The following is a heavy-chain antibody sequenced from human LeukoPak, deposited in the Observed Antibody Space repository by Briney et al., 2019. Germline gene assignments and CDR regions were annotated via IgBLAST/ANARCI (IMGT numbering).Heavy chain of an antibody. CDR1: GYTFTSYD. V-gene: IGHV1-8*03. J-gene: IGHJ6*03. Sequence: ASVKVSCKASGYTFTSYDINWVRHATGQGLEWMGWMNPNSGNTGYAQKFQGRVTITRNNSISTAYMELSSLRSEDTAVYYCARGFAARIYYYYMDVWGKGTTATVSS. CDR3: ARGFAARIYYYYMDV. CDR2: MNPNSGNT. D-gene: IGHD6-6*01.